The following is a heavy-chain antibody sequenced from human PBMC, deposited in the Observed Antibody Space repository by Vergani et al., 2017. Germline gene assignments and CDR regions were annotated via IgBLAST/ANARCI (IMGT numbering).Heavy chain of an antibody. CDR2: IFFSGST. D-gene: IGHD2-15*01. V-gene: IGHV4-61*02. J-gene: IGHJ4*02. CDR3: ARGRIGDQGYGY. CDR1: GDPISSGIYY. Sequence: QVQLQESGPGLVKPSQTLSLTCTVSGDPISSGIYYWSWIRQPAGKGLEWIGRIFFSGSTDYNPSLKSRVTMSVDTSKNQFSLDLRSVTDADTAVYYCARGRIGDQGYGYWGQGTLVTVSS.